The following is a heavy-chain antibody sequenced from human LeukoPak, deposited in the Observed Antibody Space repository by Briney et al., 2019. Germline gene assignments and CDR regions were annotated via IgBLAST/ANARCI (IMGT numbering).Heavy chain of an antibody. D-gene: IGHD1-14*01. J-gene: IGHJ4*02. CDR3: ASLGFRNPFDY. CDR2: IWYDGSNK. Sequence: GGSLRLSCAASGFTFSSYGMHWVRQAPGKGLEWVAVIWYDGSNKYYADSVKGRFTISGDNSKNTLYLQMNSLRAEDTAVYYCASLGFRNPFDYWGQGTLVTVSS. V-gene: IGHV3-33*08. CDR1: GFTFSSYG.